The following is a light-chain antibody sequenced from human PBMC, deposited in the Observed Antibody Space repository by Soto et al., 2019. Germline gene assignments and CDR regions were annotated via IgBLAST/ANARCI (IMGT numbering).Light chain of an antibody. V-gene: IGKV3-15*01. CDR3: QQYNNWWT. CDR1: QSVSSS. J-gene: IGKJ1*01. CDR2: GAS. Sequence: EIMMTQSPATLSVSPGERATLSCRATQSVSSSLAWYQQKPGQAPRLLIYGASTRATGIPARFSGSGSGTEFTHTINSLQSEDFAVYYCQQYNNWWTFGQGTKVDIK.